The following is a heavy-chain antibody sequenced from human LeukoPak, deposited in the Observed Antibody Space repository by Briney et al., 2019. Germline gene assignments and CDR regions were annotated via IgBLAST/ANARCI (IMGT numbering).Heavy chain of an antibody. CDR1: HYSISSTYY. J-gene: IGHJ3*02. V-gene: IGHV4-38-2*02. CDR3: ARVGKAYCGADCYAPGAFDI. Sequence: PSETLSLTCIVSHYSISSTYYWGWIRQPPGKGLEWIASIYHSGSTHYNPSLKSPVTISIDTPKNQFSLKMNSVTAADTAMYFCARVGKAYCGADCYAPGAFDIWGQGTMVTVSS. D-gene: IGHD2-21*02. CDR2: IYHSGST.